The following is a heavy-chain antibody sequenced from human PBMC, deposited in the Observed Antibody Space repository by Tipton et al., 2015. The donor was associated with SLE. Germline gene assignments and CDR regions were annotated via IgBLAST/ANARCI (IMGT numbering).Heavy chain of an antibody. CDR3: ARGGLGSDLRGSIYLGL. Sequence: TLSLTCTVSRGSFTHYYWNWIRQSPGRGLEWVGYISYSGNTNYNPSLKRRVTTSVDTSKTHFSLNLSSVTAADTAVYYCARGGLGSDLRGSIYLGLWGQGALVTVSS. J-gene: IGHJ1*01. V-gene: IGHV4-59*01. CDR1: RGSFTHYY. D-gene: IGHD7-27*01. CDR2: ISYSGNT.